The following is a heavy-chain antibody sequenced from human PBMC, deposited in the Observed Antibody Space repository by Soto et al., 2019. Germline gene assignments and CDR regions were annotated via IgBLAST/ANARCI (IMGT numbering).Heavy chain of an antibody. CDR1: GFTFSRYD. CDR2: IDTTGAP. D-gene: IGHD6-19*01. CDR3: TRGSSDWSAGDY. V-gene: IGHV3-13*05. Sequence: EVQLVESGGGLVQPGGSLRLSCAASGFTFSRYDMHWVRQGTGKGLEWVSGIDTTGAPYYSGSVKGRFTISRENAKNSLFLEMDSLRPGDTAVCYCTRGSSDWSAGDYWSRGTLVTVSS. J-gene: IGHJ4*02.